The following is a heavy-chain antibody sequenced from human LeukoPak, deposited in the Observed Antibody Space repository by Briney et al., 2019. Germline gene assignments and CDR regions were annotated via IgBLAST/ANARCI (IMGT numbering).Heavy chain of an antibody. J-gene: IGHJ5*02. D-gene: IGHD2-8*01. V-gene: IGHV3-23*01. CDR2: ISGSGGST. CDR1: GFTFSSYA. CDR3: AKDHCSNGVCSGLDP. Sequence: PGGSLRLSCAASGFTFSSYAMSRVRQAPGKGLEWVSVISGSGGSTSYADSVKGRFTISRDNSKNTLYLQMNSLRAEDTAVYYCAKDHCSNGVCSGLDPWGQGTLVTVSS.